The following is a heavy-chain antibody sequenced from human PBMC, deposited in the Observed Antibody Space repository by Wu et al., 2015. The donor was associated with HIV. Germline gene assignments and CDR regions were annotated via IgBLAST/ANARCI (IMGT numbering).Heavy chain of an antibody. CDR3: ARQRRGYGDPFDY. CDR1: GYTFTGYY. Sequence: QVQLVQSGAEVKKPGASVKVSCKASGYTFTGYYIHWVRQAPGQGLEWMGWINPNSGGTNYVQKFQGRVTMTRDTSISTAYMVLSRLRSDDTAVYYCARQRRGYGDPFDYWGQGTLVTVSS. CDR2: INPNSGGT. V-gene: IGHV1-2*02. J-gene: IGHJ4*02. D-gene: IGHD4-17*01.